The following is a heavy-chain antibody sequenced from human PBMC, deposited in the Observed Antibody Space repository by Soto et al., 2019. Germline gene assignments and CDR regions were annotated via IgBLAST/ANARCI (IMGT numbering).Heavy chain of an antibody. CDR1: GFTFSSYE. J-gene: IGHJ3*02. D-gene: IGHD3-22*01. V-gene: IGHV3-48*03. CDR3: ASSDSSGYYYIYDAFDI. CDR2: ISSSGSTI. Sequence: GGSLRLSCAASGFTFSSYEMNWVRQAPGKGLEWGSYISSSGSTIYYADSVKGRCTISRDNAKNSLYLQMNSLRAEDTAVYYCASSDSSGYYYIYDAFDIWGQGTMVTVSS.